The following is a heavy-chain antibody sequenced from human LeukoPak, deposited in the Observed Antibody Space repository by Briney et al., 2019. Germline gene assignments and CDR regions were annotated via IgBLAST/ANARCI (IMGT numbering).Heavy chain of an antibody. J-gene: IGHJ5*02. Sequence: SETLSLTCTVSGGSISSYYWSWLRQPPGKGLEWIGYIYYSGSTNYNPSLKSRVTISVDTSKNQFSLRLSSVTAADTAVYYCARALRQQLVTGWFDPWGQGTLVTVSS. D-gene: IGHD6-13*01. CDR2: IYYSGST. V-gene: IGHV4-59*01. CDR1: GGSISSYY. CDR3: ARALRQQLVTGWFDP.